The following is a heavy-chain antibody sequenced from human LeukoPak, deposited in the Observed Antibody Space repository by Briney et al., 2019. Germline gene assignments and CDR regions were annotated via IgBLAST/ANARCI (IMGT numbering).Heavy chain of an antibody. Sequence: SETLSLTCTVSGGSISSSSYYWGWIRQPPGKGLEWIGSIYYSGSTYYNPSLKSRVTMSVDTSKNQFSLKLSSVTAADTAVYYCARDRYYYGSGSYYFDYRGQGTLVTVSS. D-gene: IGHD3-10*01. CDR2: IYYSGST. CDR1: GGSISSSSYY. CDR3: ARDRYYYGSGSYYFDY. V-gene: IGHV4-39*07. J-gene: IGHJ4*02.